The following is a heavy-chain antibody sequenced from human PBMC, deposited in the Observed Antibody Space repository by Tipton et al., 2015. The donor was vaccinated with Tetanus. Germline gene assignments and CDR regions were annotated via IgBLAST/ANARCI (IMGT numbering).Heavy chain of an antibody. CDR1: GLTFGDYS. V-gene: IGHV3-21*01. D-gene: IGHD6-6*01. Sequence: GSLRLSCEGSGLTFGDYSMNWVRQAPGRGLEWVSSISSTTSYIYYSDSVKGRFTISRDNAKNSLYLQMNSLTADDTAVYFCASGSSLDYWGQGTLVTVSS. J-gene: IGHJ4*02. CDR2: ISSTTSYI. CDR3: ASGSSLDY.